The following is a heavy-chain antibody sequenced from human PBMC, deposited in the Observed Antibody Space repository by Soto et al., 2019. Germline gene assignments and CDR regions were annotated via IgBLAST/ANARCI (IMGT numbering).Heavy chain of an antibody. V-gene: IGHV5-51*01. J-gene: IGHJ4*02. Sequence: GESLKISCKGSGYSFTSYWIGWVRQMPGKGLEWMGIIYPGDSDTRYSPSFQGQVTISADKSISTAYLQWSSLKASDTAMYYCARPGHTPESSAYDSPIDYWGQGTLVTVSS. CDR1: GYSFTSYW. D-gene: IGHD5-12*01. CDR2: IYPGDSDT. CDR3: ARPGHTPESSAYDSPIDY.